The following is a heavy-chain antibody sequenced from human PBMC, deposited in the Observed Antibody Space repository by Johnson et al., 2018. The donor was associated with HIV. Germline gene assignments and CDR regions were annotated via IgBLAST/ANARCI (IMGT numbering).Heavy chain of an antibody. CDR1: AGVTFSNAW. D-gene: IGHD5-24*01. Sequence: EVQVVESGGGLVKPGGSLRLSCTASAGVTFSNAWMSWVRQAPGKGLEWVGRIKSKIDDGTIDYATPVKGRFSISRDDSKNTLHLQMNSLKSEDTAVYYCMTMATTHEGYAFDIWGQGTMVTVSS. CDR3: MTMATTHEGYAFDI. J-gene: IGHJ3*02. V-gene: IGHV3-15*01. CDR2: IKSKIDDGTI.